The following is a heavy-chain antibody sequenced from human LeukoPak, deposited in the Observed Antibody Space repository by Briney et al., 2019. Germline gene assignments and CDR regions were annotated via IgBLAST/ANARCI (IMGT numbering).Heavy chain of an antibody. CDR3: AKGRIAVAPYYGMDV. Sequence: GGSLRLSCAASGFTFSDYYMSWIRQAPGKGLEWVSGISGSGGSTNYIDSVKGRFTISRDNSKNTLFLQMNSLRAEDTAVYYCAKGRIAVAPYYGMDVWGRGTTVSVSS. V-gene: IGHV3-23*01. J-gene: IGHJ6*02. D-gene: IGHD6-19*01. CDR1: GFTFSDYY. CDR2: ISGSGGST.